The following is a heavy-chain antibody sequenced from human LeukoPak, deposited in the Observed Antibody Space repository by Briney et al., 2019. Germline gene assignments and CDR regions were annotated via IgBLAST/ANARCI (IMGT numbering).Heavy chain of an antibody. CDR2: IYYSGST. D-gene: IGHD5-18*01. Sequence: PSETLSLTCTVSGGSISSYYWSWIRQPPGKGLEWIGYIYYSGSTNYNPSLKSRVTISVDTSKNQFSLKLSSVTAADTAVYYCAGGVQLWGSQGSFGIWGQGTMVTVSS. CDR1: GGSISSYY. CDR3: AGGVQLWGSQGSFGI. J-gene: IGHJ3*02. V-gene: IGHV4-59*08.